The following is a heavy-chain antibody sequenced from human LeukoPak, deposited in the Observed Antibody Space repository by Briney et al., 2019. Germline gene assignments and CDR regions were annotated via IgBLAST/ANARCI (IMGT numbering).Heavy chain of an antibody. Sequence: ASVKVSCKASGYTFTSYGISWVRQAPGQGLEWMGWISAYYGNTNYAQKLQGRVTMTTDTSTSTAYMELRSLRSDDTAVYYCARRYCSGGSCYSLSWFDPWGQGTLVTVSS. CDR3: ARRYCSGGSCYSLSWFDP. CDR1: GYTFTSYG. D-gene: IGHD2-15*01. CDR2: ISAYYGNT. V-gene: IGHV1-18*01. J-gene: IGHJ5*02.